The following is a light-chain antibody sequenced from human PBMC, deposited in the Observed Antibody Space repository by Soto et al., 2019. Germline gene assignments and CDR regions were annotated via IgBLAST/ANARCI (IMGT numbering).Light chain of an antibody. CDR3: QQYNSYSQFT. V-gene: IGKV1-5*01. CDR1: QSISNR. J-gene: IGKJ3*01. CDR2: DAS. Sequence: DIQMTQSPSTLSASVGDRVTITCRASQSISNRLAWYQQKPGKAPKVLIYDASSLESGVPSRFSGSGSGTEFTLTISCLQPDDVATYYCQQYNSYSQFTFGPGTKVDIK.